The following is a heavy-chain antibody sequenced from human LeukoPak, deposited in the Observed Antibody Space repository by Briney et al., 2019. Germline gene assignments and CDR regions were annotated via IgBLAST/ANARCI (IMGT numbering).Heavy chain of an antibody. Sequence: ASVKVSCKASGYTFTGYYMHWVRQAPGQGLEWMGWINPNSGGTNYAQKFQGRVTMTRDTSISTAYMELSRLRSDDTAVYYCARGAYSSGWYGFYYCYMDVWGKGTTVTVSS. CDR3: ARGAYSSGWYGFYYCYMDV. V-gene: IGHV1-2*02. CDR2: INPNSGGT. D-gene: IGHD6-19*01. CDR1: GYTFTGYY. J-gene: IGHJ6*03.